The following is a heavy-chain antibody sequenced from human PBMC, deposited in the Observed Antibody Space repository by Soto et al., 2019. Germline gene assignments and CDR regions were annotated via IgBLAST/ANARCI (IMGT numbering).Heavy chain of an antibody. Sequence: VQLVESGGGLIQPGGSLRLSCAASGFTVSNNHMTWVRQAAGKGLELVSFVHGGGSTSYADSVKGRFTISRDNSKNTLYLQMDSLRAEDTAISYWAGRLTTAASLDYWGRGTLVTVSS. V-gene: IGHV3-53*01. D-gene: IGHD3-16*01. CDR3: AGRLTTAASLDY. J-gene: IGHJ4*02. CDR1: GFTVSNNH. CDR2: VHGGGST.